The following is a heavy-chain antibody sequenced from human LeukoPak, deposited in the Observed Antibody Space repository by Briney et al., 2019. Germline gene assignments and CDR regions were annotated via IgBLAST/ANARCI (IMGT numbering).Heavy chain of an antibody. Sequence: GASVKVSCKASGYTFTSYGISWVRQDPGQGLEWMGWISAYNGNTNYAQKLQGRVTMTTDTSTSTAYMELRSLRSDDTAVYYCARGLDTAMVTSLDYWGQGTLVTVSS. CDR2: ISAYNGNT. CDR3: ARGLDTAMVTSLDY. J-gene: IGHJ4*02. D-gene: IGHD5-18*01. V-gene: IGHV1-18*01. CDR1: GYTFTSYG.